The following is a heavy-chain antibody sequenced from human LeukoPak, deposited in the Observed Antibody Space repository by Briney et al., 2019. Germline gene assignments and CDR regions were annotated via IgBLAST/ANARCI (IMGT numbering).Heavy chain of an antibody. CDR2: ISWNSGRI. V-gene: IGHV3-9*01. CDR1: GFTFDDYA. D-gene: IGHD3-22*01. Sequence: PGRSLRLSCAASGFTFDDYAMHWVRQAPGKGLEWVSGISWNSGRIGYADSVKGRFTISRDNAKKSLCLQMNSLRVEDTALYYCASSSGYYHFDYWGQGTLVTVSS. CDR3: ASSSGYYHFDY. J-gene: IGHJ4*02.